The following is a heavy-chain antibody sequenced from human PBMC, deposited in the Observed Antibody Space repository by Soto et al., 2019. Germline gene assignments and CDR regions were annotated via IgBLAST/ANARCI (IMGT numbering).Heavy chain of an antibody. J-gene: IGHJ6*02. V-gene: IGHV3-23*01. CDR1: GFTFSSYA. CDR2: ISGSGGST. CDR3: AKPNQTYYYYYYGMDV. Sequence: GGSLRLSCAASGFTFSSYAMSWVRQAPGKGLEWVSAISGSGGSTYYADSVKGRFTISRDNSKNTLYLQMNSLRAEDTAVYYCAKPNQTYYYYYYGMDVWGQGTTVTVSS.